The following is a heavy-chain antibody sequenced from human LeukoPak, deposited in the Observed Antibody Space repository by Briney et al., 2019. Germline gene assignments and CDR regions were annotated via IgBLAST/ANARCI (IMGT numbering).Heavy chain of an antibody. CDR3: AKVGQWETDY. J-gene: IGHJ4*02. V-gene: IGHV3-7*03. D-gene: IGHD1-26*01. CDR2: IRQDGSEK. Sequence: GGSLRLSCAASGFTFSSYWMMWLRQAPGKGLEWVANIRQDGSEKNYVDSVKGRFTISRDNAKISLYLQMNSLRAEDTAVYYCAKVGQWETDYWGQGTLVTVSS. CDR1: GFTFSSYW.